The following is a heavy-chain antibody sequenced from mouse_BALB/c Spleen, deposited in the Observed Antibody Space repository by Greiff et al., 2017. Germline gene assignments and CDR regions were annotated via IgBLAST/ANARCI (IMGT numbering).Heavy chain of an antibody. CDR1: GFTFSSYY. J-gene: IGHJ2*01. Sequence: EVHLVESGGGLVKLGGSLKLSCAASGFTFSSYYMSWVRQTPEKRLELVAAINSNGGSTYYPDTVKGRFTISRDNAKNTLYLQMSSLKSEDTALYYCARHDYDYWGQGTTLTVSS. V-gene: IGHV5-6-2*01. CDR2: INSNGGST. D-gene: IGHD2-4*01. CDR3: ARHDYDY.